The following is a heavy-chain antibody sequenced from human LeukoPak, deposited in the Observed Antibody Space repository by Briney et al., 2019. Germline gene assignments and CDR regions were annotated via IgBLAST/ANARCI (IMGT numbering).Heavy chain of an antibody. CDR2: ISSSGGST. CDR1: GFTFSSYG. V-gene: IGHV3-23*01. CDR3: AKDPSYSGSAYYFDY. D-gene: IGHD1-26*01. J-gene: IGHJ4*02. Sequence: TGGSMRLSCAASGFTFSSYGMSWVRQAPGKGLEWVSAISSSGGSTYYADSVKGRFTISRDNSKNTLYLQMNSLRAEDTAVYYCAKDPSYSGSAYYFDYWGQGTLVTVSS.